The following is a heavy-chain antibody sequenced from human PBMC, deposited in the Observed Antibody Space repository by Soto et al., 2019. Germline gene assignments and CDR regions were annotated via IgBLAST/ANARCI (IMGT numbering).Heavy chain of an antibody. CDR3: AKDWAEYYYDSSGYHPNDY. CDR1: GFTFSSYA. J-gene: IGHJ4*02. V-gene: IGHV3-23*01. CDR2: ISGSGGST. D-gene: IGHD3-22*01. Sequence: GGSLRLSCAASGFTFSSYAMSWVRQAPGKGLEWVSAISGSGGSTYYADSVKGRFTISRDNSKNTLYLQMNSLRAEDTAVYYCAKDWAEYYYDSSGYHPNDYWGQGTLVTVSS.